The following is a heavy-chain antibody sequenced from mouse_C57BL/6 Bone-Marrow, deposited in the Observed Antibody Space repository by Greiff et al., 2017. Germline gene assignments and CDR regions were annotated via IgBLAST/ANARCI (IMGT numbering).Heavy chain of an antibody. CDR2: IDPENGDT. D-gene: IGHD1-1*02. Sequence: EVQLKESGAELVRPGASVKLSCTASGFNIKDYYMHWVKQRPEQGLEWIGWIDPENGDTEYASKFQGKATITADKSSNTAYLQLSSLTSEDTAVYYCTTLRGGCGYFDVWGTGTTVTVSA. CDR3: TTLRGGCGYFDV. J-gene: IGHJ1*03. CDR1: GFNIKDYY. V-gene: IGHV14-4*01.